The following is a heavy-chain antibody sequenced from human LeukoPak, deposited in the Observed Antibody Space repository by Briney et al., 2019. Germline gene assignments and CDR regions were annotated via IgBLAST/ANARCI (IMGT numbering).Heavy chain of an antibody. J-gene: IGHJ4*02. CDR1: GFTFSSYW. V-gene: IGHV3-74*01. D-gene: IGHD3-16*01. Sequence: GGSLRLSCAASGFTFSSYWMHWVRQAPGKGLVWVSRINSDGSTTNYADSVKGRFTISRDNTKNTLYLQMNSLRAEDTAVYYCAKDVRLWTQKYYFDYWGQGTLVTVSS. CDR2: INSDGSTT. CDR3: AKDVRLWTQKYYFDY.